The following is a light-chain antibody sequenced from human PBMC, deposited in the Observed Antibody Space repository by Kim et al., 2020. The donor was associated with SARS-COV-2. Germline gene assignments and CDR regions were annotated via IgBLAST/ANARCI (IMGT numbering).Light chain of an antibody. CDR2: DAS. V-gene: IGKV1-5*01. J-gene: IGKJ1*01. CDR1: QSISTW. Sequence: DIQMTQSPSTLSASVGDRITITCRASQSISTWVAWYQQKPGRAPKLLIFDASSLQIGVPSRFSGTGSGTEFTLTITSLQPDDFATYYCQQYDSYSRTFGQGTKVDIK. CDR3: QQYDSYSRT.